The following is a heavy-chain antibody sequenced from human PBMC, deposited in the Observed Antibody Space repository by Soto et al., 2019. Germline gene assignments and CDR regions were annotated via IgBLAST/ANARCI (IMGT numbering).Heavy chain of an antibody. J-gene: IGHJ4*02. D-gene: IGHD2-8*01. CDR2: ISGTGTTT. Sequence: GALRVSLAASGFTFILYSMTCVRQAPGKGLEWVSTISGTGTTTYYADFVKGRFTISRDNSKNTLYLQMNSLRTEDTAVYYCVKAVYLLDFDYWGQGTLVTVSS. CDR1: GFTFILYS. CDR3: VKAVYLLDFDY. V-gene: IGHV3-23*01.